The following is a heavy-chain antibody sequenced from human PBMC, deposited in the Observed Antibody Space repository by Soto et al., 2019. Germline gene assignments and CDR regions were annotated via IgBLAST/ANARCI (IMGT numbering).Heavy chain of an antibody. Sequence: GGSLRLSCAASGFTFRNYVMHWVRQAPGKGLEWVALVSSDGSAKYYADSVKGRFTISRDNSKNTLYLQMNSLRIEDTAVYYCARDLFYYDTSDSYWGQGT. V-gene: IGHV3-30-3*01. D-gene: IGHD3-22*01. CDR2: VSSDGSAK. CDR1: GFTFRNYV. J-gene: IGHJ4*02. CDR3: ARDLFYYDTSDSY.